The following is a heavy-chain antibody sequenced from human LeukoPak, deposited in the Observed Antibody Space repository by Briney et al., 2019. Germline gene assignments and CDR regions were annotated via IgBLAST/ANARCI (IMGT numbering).Heavy chain of an antibody. V-gene: IGHV4-30-4*07. J-gene: IGHJ5*02. D-gene: IGHD2-15*01. CDR3: ARTLLVTATVDR. CDR1: GVSVNSGTHS. Sequence: SETLSLTCAVSGVSVNSGTHSWSWIRQPPGKGLEYIGYIYYSGNTYYNPSLKSRTSISIETSKKQFSLRLSSVTAADTDVYFCARTLLVTATVDRWDQGTLVTVSS. CDR2: IYYSGNT.